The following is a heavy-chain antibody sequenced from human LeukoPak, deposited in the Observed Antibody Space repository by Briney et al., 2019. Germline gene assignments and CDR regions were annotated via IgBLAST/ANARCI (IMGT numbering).Heavy chain of an antibody. D-gene: IGHD3-10*01. CDR2: INPNTGGT. V-gene: IGHV1-2*04. CDR3: ARVDRGVIDY. J-gene: IGHJ4*02. Sequence: ASVMVSCKASGYTFTGYYMHWVRQAPGQGLEWMGWINPNTGGTNYAQKFQGWVTMTRDTSISTAYMELNRLKSDDTAMYYCARVDRGVIDYWGQGTLVTVSS. CDR1: GYTFTGYY.